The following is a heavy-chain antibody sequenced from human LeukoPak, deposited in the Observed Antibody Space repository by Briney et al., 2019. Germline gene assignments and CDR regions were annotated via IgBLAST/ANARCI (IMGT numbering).Heavy chain of an antibody. CDR1: GFTFSSYG. Sequence: GGSLRLSCAASGFTFSSYGMHWVRQAPGKGLEWVAVIWYDGGNKHHADSVKGRFTISRDNSKRTLYLQMNSLRAEDTAVYDCERPGCDYALSELGDWFDPWGLGTLVTVSS. CDR2: IWYDGGNK. J-gene: IGHJ5*02. V-gene: IGHV3-33*01. D-gene: IGHD4-17*01. CDR3: ERPGCDYALSELGDWFDP.